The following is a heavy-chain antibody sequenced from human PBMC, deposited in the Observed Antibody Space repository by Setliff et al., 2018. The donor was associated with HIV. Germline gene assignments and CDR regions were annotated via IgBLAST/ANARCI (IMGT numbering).Heavy chain of an antibody. Sequence: SETLSLTCTVSGGSISSYYWSWIRQPPGKGLEWIGYIYTSGSTNYNPSLKSRVTISVDTSKNQFSLRLSSVTAADTAVYYCARGQWGGYFDYWGQGILVTVSS. V-gene: IGHV4-4*08. CDR3: ARGQWGGYFDY. CDR1: GGSISSYY. CDR2: IYTSGST. D-gene: IGHD6-19*01. J-gene: IGHJ4*02.